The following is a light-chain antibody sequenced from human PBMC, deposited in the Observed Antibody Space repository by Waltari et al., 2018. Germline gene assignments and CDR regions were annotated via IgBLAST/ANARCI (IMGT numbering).Light chain of an antibody. CDR3: QQSYRTPLT. J-gene: IGKJ4*01. CDR2: DTS. Sequence: DIQLTQSPSSLSASAGDRVTITCRASQSISNFLNWYQQKPGKAPNLLIYDTSSLQSGVPSRFSGSGSGTDFTLTISSLQPEDFATYFCQQSYRTPLTFGGGTKAEIK. V-gene: IGKV1-39*01. CDR1: QSISNF.